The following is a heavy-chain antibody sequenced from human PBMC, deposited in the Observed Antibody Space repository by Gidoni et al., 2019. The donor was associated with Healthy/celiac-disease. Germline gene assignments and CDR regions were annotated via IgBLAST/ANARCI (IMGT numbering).Heavy chain of an antibody. V-gene: IGHV3-33*01. J-gene: IGHJ3*02. CDR2: IWYDGSNK. Sequence: QVQLVESGGGVVQPGRSLRLSCAASGFTFSSYGMHWVRQAPGKGLEWVAVIWYDGSNKYYADSVKGRFTISRDNSKNTLYLQMNSLRAEDTAVYYCARDKGGYDRSDAFDIWGQGTMVTVSS. CDR3: ARDKGGYDRSDAFDI. D-gene: IGHD5-12*01. CDR1: GFTFSSYG.